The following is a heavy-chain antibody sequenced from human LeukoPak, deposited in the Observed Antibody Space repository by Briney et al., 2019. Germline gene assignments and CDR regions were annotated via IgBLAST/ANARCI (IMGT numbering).Heavy chain of an antibody. J-gene: IGHJ4*02. V-gene: IGHV3-7*01. CDR3: ARAASKYYDFWSGTIYYFDY. Sequence: GGSLRLSCAASGFSFSNYWMGWVRQAPGKRPEWVANMNIDGSERYYADSVKGRFTISRDNARNSVFLQMSGLRVEDTAVYYCARAASKYYDFWSGTIYYFDYWGQGTLVTVSS. CDR2: MNIDGSER. D-gene: IGHD3-3*01. CDR1: GFSFSNYW.